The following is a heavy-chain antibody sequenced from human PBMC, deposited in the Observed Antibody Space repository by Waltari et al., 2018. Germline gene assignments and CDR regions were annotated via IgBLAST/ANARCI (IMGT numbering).Heavy chain of an antibody. CDR3: TRGSRGWNGMDV. V-gene: IGHV3-74*01. Sequence: EVQLEESGGGLVQPGGSLRLSCVASGFTYSDHFMHWVRQVPGQGLVGGSGISRDGGRTNHAESVKGRFTTSRDNANNMLYLHMTSLRVEDTSVYFCTRGSRGWNGMDVWGQGTTVTVSS. J-gene: IGHJ6*02. D-gene: IGHD6-19*01. CDR2: ISRDGGRT. CDR1: GFTYSDHF.